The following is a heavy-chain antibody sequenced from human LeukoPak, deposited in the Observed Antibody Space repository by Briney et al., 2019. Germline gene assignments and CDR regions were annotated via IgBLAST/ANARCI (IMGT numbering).Heavy chain of an antibody. CDR2: INSDGYSI. Sequence: GGSPRLSCAASGFTFRSYWMHWVRQAPGKGLMWVSRINSDGYSISYADSVKGRFTISRDNAKKTLYLQMNSLRVEDTAVYYCARGEALAGTDYWGQGTQVTVSS. D-gene: IGHD6-19*01. CDR3: ARGEALAGTDY. V-gene: IGHV3-74*01. J-gene: IGHJ4*02. CDR1: GFTFRSYW.